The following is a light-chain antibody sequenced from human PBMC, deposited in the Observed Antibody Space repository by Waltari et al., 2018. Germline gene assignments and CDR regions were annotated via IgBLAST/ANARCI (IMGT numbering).Light chain of an antibody. Sequence: DIQVTQSPSSLSASVGDRVTITCRASQTISSYLNWYQHRPGGAPKLLIYAASSLESGVPYRFRGSGSGTDFTLTISTLQHEDFATYFCQQSYSAPWTFGQGTKVENK. CDR2: AAS. J-gene: IGKJ1*01. V-gene: IGKV1-39*01. CDR1: QTISSY. CDR3: QQSYSAPWT.